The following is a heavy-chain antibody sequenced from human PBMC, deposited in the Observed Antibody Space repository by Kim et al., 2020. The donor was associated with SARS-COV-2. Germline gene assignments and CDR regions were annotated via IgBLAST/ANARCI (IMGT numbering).Heavy chain of an antibody. CDR1: GYTFTGYY. CDR2: INPNSGGT. CDR3: AREWDTIFGVVTPGNYYYGMDV. Sequence: ASVKVSCKASGYTFTGYYMHWVRQAPGQGLEWMGRINPNSGGTNYAQKFQGRVTMTRDTSISTAYMELSRLRSDDTAVYYCAREWDTIFGVVTPGNYYYGMDVWGQGTTVTVSS. V-gene: IGHV1-2*06. J-gene: IGHJ6*02. D-gene: IGHD3-3*01.